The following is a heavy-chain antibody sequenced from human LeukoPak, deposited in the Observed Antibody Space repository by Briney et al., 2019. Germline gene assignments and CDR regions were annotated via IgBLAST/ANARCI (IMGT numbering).Heavy chain of an antibody. V-gene: IGHV5-51*01. J-gene: IGHJ6*02. CDR2: IYPGDSDT. D-gene: IGHD6-25*01. CDR1: GYXFTSYW. CDR3: ARAAGATYYYYYGMDV. Sequence: GGSLKISCNGSGYXFTSYWICWVRQMPGKGLEWMGIIYPGDSDTRYSPSFQGQVTISADKSISTAYLQWSSLKASDTAMYYCARAAGATYYYYYGMDVWGQGTTVTVSS.